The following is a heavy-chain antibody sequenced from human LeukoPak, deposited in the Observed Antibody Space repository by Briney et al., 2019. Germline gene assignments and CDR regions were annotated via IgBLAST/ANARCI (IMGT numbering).Heavy chain of an antibody. CDR3: ARDHPFSSGWYNWFDP. Sequence: SETLSLTCTVSGGSISSYYWSWIRQPPGKGLEWIGYIYYSGSTNYNPSLKSRVTMSVDTSKNQFSLKLSSVTAADTAVYYCARDHPFSSGWYNWFDPWGQGTLVTVSS. CDR2: IYYSGST. V-gene: IGHV4-59*12. CDR1: GGSISSYY. J-gene: IGHJ5*02. D-gene: IGHD6-19*01.